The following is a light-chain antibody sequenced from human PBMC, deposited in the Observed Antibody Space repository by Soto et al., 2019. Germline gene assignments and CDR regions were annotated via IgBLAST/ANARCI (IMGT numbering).Light chain of an antibody. CDR1: QGINNY. CDR3: HNYYSALWT. J-gene: IGKJ1*01. V-gene: IGKV1-27*01. CDR2: AAS. Sequence: DIQMTQSPSSLSASVGDRVTITCQASQGINNYLAWYQQKPGKAPKLLIYAASTMQSGVPSRFSGSGSGTDFTLTISSLQPEDVSTYYCHNYYSALWTFGQGTKVEIK.